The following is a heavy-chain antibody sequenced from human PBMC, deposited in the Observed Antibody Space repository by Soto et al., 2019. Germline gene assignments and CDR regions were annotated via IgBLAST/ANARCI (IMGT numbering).Heavy chain of an antibody. CDR3: ASSPYCSSTSCYYFDY. Sequence: SETLSLTCTVSGGSVSSGSYYWSWIRQPPGKGLEWIGYIYYSGSTNYNPSLKSRVTISVDTSKNQFSLKLSSVTAADTAVYYCASSPYCSSTSCYYFDYWGQGTLVTVYS. D-gene: IGHD2-2*01. CDR1: GGSVSSGSYY. J-gene: IGHJ4*02. V-gene: IGHV4-61*01. CDR2: IYYSGST.